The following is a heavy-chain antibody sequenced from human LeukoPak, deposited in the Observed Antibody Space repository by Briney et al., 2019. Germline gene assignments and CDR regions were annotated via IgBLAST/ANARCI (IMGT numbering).Heavy chain of an antibody. D-gene: IGHD3-22*01. V-gene: IGHV3-23*01. CDR3: AKDRPYYYDSSGYLFDY. Sequence: GGSLRLSCAASGFTFSSYAMSWVRQAPGKGLEWASAISGSGGSTYYADSVKGRFTISRDNSKNTLYLQMNSLRAEDTAVYYCAKDRPYYYDSSGYLFDYWGQGTLVTVSS. CDR1: GFTFSSYA. CDR2: ISGSGGST. J-gene: IGHJ4*02.